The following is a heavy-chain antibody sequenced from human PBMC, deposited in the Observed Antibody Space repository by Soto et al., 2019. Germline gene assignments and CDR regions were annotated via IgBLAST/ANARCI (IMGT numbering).Heavy chain of an antibody. CDR2: INPNSGGT. J-gene: IGHJ6*02. D-gene: IGHD5-12*01. CDR1: GYTFTCYY. CDR3: ARDGRWLQGNSNYYYYYGMDV. Sequence: VSGNVCFKSSGYTFTCYYMHWVRQAPGQGLECMGWINPNSGGTNYAQKFQGRVTMTRDTSISTAYMELSRLRSDDTAVYYCARDGRWLQGNSNYYYYYGMDVWGQGTTVTVSS. V-gene: IGHV1-2*02.